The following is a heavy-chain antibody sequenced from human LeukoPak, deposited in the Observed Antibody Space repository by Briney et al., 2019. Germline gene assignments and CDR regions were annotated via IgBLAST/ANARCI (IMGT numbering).Heavy chain of an antibody. CDR3: AKVYFRSVSGPPSR. J-gene: IGHJ4*02. CDR2: ISASANTI. D-gene: IGHD2-8*01. CDR1: GFTFSDYY. Sequence: GGSLRLSCAASGFTFSDYYMNWIRQAPGKGLEWVSYISASANTIYYADSVRGRFTISRDNANNVLYLQMNSLRAEDTAVYYCAKVYFRSVSGPPSRWGQGTLVTVSS. V-gene: IGHV3-11*01.